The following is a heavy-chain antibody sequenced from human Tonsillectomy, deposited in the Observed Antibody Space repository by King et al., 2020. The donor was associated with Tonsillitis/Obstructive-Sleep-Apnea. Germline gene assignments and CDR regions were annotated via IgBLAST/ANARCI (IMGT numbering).Heavy chain of an antibody. CDR3: AAVLGAEYCSSTSCYEGALGY. J-gene: IGHJ4*02. CDR1: GFTFTSSA. V-gene: IGHV1-58*01. D-gene: IGHD2-2*01. CDR2: IVVGSGNT. Sequence: QLVQSGPEVKKPGTSVKVSCKASGFTFTSSAVQWVRQARGQRLEWIGWIVVGSGNTNYAKKFQERVTITRDMSTSTAYMELSSLRSEDTAVYYWAAVLGAEYCSSTSCYEGALGYWGQGTLVTVSS.